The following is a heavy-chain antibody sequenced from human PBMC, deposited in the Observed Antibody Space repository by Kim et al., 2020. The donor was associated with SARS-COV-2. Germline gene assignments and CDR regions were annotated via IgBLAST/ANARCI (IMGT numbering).Heavy chain of an antibody. CDR1: GFTFSSYG. V-gene: IGHV3-33*01. CDR2: IWYDGSNK. J-gene: IGHJ2*01. Sequence: GGSLRLSCAASGFTFSSYGMHWVRQAPGKGLEWVAVIWYDGSNKYYADSVKGRFTISRDNSKNTLYLQMNSQRAEDTAVYYCARGYLSIVEATIFDLWGRGTLVTVAS. D-gene: IGHD1-26*01. CDR3: ARGYLSIVEATIFDL.